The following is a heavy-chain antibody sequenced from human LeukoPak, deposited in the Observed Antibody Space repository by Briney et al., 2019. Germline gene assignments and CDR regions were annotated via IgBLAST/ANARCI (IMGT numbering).Heavy chain of an antibody. V-gene: IGHV4-39*07. CDR2: FYSGGSA. CDR1: GASISSGSYY. Sequence: SETLSLTCIVSGASISSGSYYWAWIRQPPGKGLEWIGTFYSGGSAYYNPSLTSRVSISKDTSDNQFSLRLSSVTAADTAVYYCARKQSGTMYDVWGQGTLVTVTS. D-gene: IGHD1-1*01. J-gene: IGHJ4*02. CDR3: ARKQSGTMYDV.